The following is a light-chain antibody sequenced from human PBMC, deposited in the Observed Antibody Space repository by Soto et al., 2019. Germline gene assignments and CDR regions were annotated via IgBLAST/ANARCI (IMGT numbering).Light chain of an antibody. CDR3: QQYGTSIT. V-gene: IGKV3-20*01. CDR1: QSFSSSY. CDR2: GAS. J-gene: IGKJ5*01. Sequence: EIVLTQSPGTLSLSPGERATLSCRASQSFSSSYLAWYQQKPGQAPRLLIYGASSRATGIPDRFSGGGSGTDFPLTISRMEPEDFAVYYCQQYGTSITFGQGTRLEI.